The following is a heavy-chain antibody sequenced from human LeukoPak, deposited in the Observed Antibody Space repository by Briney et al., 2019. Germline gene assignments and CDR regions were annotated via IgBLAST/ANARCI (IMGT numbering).Heavy chain of an antibody. V-gene: IGHV4-59*12. D-gene: IGHD3-3*01. CDR2: LYYTWGT. CDR3: ARAYGVWDV. CDR1: GGSISNYY. J-gene: IGHJ6*04. Sequence: SETLSLTCTVSGGSISNYYWSWIRQSPGKGLEWIGYLYYTWGTNYNPSLKSRVTMSVDTSKNQFSLNLSSVTAADTAVYYCARAYGVWDVWGKGTTVTVSS.